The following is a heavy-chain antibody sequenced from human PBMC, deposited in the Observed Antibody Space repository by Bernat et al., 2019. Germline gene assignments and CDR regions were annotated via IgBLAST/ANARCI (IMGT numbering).Heavy chain of an antibody. CDR3: ARDFVPDIVPPRTSAY. V-gene: IGHV1-69*08. D-gene: IGHD2-15*01. CDR2: IIPMLDIT. Sequence: QVQLVQSGAEVKKPGSSVKVACKTSGCTFSSYTFSWVRQAPGQGFEWMGRIIPMLDITNHAQKFLGRLTITAYKSTGTVYMELSRLTSEDTALYYCARDFVPDIVPPRTSAYWGQGPQFIFSS. J-gene: IGHJ4*02. CDR1: GCTFSSYT.